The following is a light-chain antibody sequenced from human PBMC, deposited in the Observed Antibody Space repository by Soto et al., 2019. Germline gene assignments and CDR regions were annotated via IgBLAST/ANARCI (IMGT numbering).Light chain of an antibody. CDR2: EVS. J-gene: IGLJ3*02. CDR1: SSDVGGSNF. V-gene: IGLV2-8*01. Sequence: QSALTQPPSASGSPGQSVTISCTGTSSDVGGSNFVSWYQQHPGKAPKLMIYEVSKRPSGVPVRFSGSKSGNTASLTVSGLQAEDEADYYCSSYGGSNTVVFGGGTKVTVL. CDR3: SSYGGSNTVV.